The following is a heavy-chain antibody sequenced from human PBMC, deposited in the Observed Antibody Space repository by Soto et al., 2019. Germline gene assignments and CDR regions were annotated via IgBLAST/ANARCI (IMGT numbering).Heavy chain of an antibody. J-gene: IGHJ6*03. D-gene: IGHD1-26*01. V-gene: IGHV4-39*01. CDR1: GGSISSSSYY. Sequence: QLQLQESGPGLVKPSETLSLTCTVPGGSISSSSYYWGWIRQPPGKGLEWIGSIYYSGSTYYNPSLKSRVTISVDTSKNQFSLKLSSVTAADTAVYYCARHGNYYYYMDVWGKGTTVTVSS. CDR2: IYYSGST. CDR3: ARHGNYYYYMDV.